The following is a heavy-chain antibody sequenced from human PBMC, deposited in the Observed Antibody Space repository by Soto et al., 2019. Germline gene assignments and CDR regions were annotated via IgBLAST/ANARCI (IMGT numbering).Heavy chain of an antibody. CDR1: GFTFSSYG. CDR3: ARDRLYGAGLIDV. V-gene: IGHV3-30-3*01. CDR2: ISSDGSDT. D-gene: IGHD3-10*01. Sequence: QVQLVESGGGVVQPGRSLRLSCAASGFTFSSYGMHWVRQAPGKGLEWVAVISSDGSDTYYADSVKGRFTISRDNSKNTLYVQLNRMRAEDTALYYCARDRLYGAGLIDVWGQGTTVTVSS. J-gene: IGHJ6*02.